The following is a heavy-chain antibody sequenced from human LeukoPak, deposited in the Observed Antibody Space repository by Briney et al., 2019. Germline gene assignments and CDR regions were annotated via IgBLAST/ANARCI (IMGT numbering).Heavy chain of an antibody. CDR3: ARVGDYGDSPLDY. V-gene: IGHV1-69*04. CDR1: GGTFSSYA. D-gene: IGHD4-17*01. Sequence: SVKVSCKASGGTFSSYAISWVRQAPGQELEWMGRIIPILGIANYAQKFQGRVTITADKSTSTAYMELSSLRSEDTAVYYCARVGDYGDSPLDYWGQGTLVTVSS. J-gene: IGHJ4*02. CDR2: IIPILGIA.